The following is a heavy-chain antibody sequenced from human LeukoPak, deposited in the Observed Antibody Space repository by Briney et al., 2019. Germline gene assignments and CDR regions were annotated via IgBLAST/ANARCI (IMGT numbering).Heavy chain of an antibody. CDR3: AKDLQGDVGATDY. CDR1: GFTFSTYS. Sequence: GGSLRLSCEASGFTFSTYSMNWVRQAPGTGLEWVSTIDFSGGYIHYADSVKGRFTISRDNSKNTLYLQMNSLRAEDTAVFYCAKDLQGDVGATDYWGQGTLVTVSS. V-gene: IGHV3-21*04. CDR2: IDFSGGYI. J-gene: IGHJ4*02. D-gene: IGHD1-26*01.